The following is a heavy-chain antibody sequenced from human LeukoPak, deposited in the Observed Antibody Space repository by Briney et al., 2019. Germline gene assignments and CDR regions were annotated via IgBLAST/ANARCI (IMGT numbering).Heavy chain of an antibody. CDR3: AKSLYGGCDY. CDR1: GFIFSTYA. V-gene: IGHV3-23*01. CDR2: VNGNGGST. D-gene: IGHD3-16*02. J-gene: IGHJ4*02. Sequence: GGSLRLSCAASGFIFSTYAMSWVRQAPGKGLEWVSGVNGNGGSTSYADSVKGRFTIFRDNSKNTVYLQMNSLRVEDTAVYYCAKSLYGGCDYWGQGTVVTVSS.